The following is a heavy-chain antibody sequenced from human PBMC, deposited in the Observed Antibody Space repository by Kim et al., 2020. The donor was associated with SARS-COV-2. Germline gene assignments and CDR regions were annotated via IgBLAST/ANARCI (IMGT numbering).Heavy chain of an antibody. Sequence: ASVKVSCKASGGTFSSYAISWVRQAPGQGLEWMGGIIPIFGTANYAQKFQGRVTITADESTSTAYMELSSLRSEDTAVYYCARDQEVGSGWDNDAFDIWGQGTMVTVSS. V-gene: IGHV1-69*13. CDR3: ARDQEVGSGWDNDAFDI. CDR2: IIPIFGTA. CDR1: GGTFSSYA. D-gene: IGHD6-19*01. J-gene: IGHJ3*02.